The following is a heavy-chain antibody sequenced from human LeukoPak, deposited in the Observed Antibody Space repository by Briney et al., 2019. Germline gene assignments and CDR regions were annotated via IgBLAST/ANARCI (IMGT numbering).Heavy chain of an antibody. D-gene: IGHD6-19*01. CDR1: GFTFSNYG. V-gene: IGHV3-21*01. Sequence: GGSLRLSCAAAGFTFSNYGITWVRQARGKGLEWGSSISPSSSNYIYYADSVKGRFTISRDNAKNSLYLQMNSLRVEDTAVYYFARDMSSGWYSNFDYWGQGTQVTVSS. CDR3: ARDMSSGWYSNFDY. J-gene: IGHJ4*02. CDR2: ISPSSSNYI.